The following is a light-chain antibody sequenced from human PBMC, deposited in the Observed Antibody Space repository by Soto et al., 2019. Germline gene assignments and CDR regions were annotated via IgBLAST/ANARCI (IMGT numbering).Light chain of an antibody. CDR2: EVS. Sequence: QSALTQPASVSGSPGQSMTISCTGTSSDVGGYNYVSWYQQHPGKAPKLMIYEVSNRPSGVSNRFSGSKSGNTASLTISGLQAEDEADYYCSSYTSSSTLENVFGTGTKVTVL. CDR1: SSDVGGYNY. V-gene: IGLV2-14*01. J-gene: IGLJ1*01. CDR3: SSYTSSSTLENV.